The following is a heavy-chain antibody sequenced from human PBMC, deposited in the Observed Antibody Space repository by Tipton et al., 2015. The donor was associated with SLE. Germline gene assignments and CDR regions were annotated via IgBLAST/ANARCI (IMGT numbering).Heavy chain of an antibody. D-gene: IGHD5-24*01. Sequence: LRLSCTVSGGSVISGSYYWNWIRQPAGKGLEWIGRIYSSGSTNYNPSLKSRVTMSVDTSKNQFSLKLNSVTAADTAVYYCARDFRADGDWFDPWGQGTLVTVSS. CDR2: IYSSGST. CDR3: ARDFRADGDWFDP. J-gene: IGHJ5*02. CDR1: GGSVISGSYY. V-gene: IGHV4-61*02.